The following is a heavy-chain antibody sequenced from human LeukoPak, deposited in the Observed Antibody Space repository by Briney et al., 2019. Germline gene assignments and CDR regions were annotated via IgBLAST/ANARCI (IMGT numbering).Heavy chain of an antibody. Sequence: PGESLKISCKGSGYSFTNYWITWVRQMPGKGLEWMGRIDPSDSYTNYGPSFQGHVTISADRSISAAYLQWSSLKASDTAMYYCARLQKRGYSYGYFDYWGQGTLVTVSS. CDR2: IDPSDSYT. CDR3: ARLQKRGYSYGYFDY. J-gene: IGHJ4*02. CDR1: GYSFTNYW. D-gene: IGHD5-18*01. V-gene: IGHV5-10-1*01.